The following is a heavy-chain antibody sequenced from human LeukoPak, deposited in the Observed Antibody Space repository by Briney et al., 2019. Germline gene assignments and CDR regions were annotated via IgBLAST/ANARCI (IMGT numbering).Heavy chain of an antibody. Sequence: SETLSLTCTVSGGSISSSSYYWGWIRQPPGKGLEWIGIIYFSGSTYYTPSLESRVTISVDTSKNQFSLKLRSVTAADTAVYYCARTDYVWGSYRYRYYFDYWGQGTLVTVSS. CDR2: IYFSGST. CDR1: GGSISSSSYY. CDR3: ARTDYVWGSYRYRYYFDY. D-gene: IGHD3-16*02. V-gene: IGHV4-39*01. J-gene: IGHJ4*02.